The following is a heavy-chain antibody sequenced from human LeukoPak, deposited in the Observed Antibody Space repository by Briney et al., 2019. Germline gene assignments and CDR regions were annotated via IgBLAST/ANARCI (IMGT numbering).Heavy chain of an antibody. Sequence: GGSLRLSCAASGFTFRSYGMHGVRQAPGKGLEWVAVIWYDGSNKYYADSVKGRFTISRDNSKSTLYLQMNSLRAEDTAVYYCVKDHRSSPSWFDPWGQGTLVTVSS. J-gene: IGHJ5*02. D-gene: IGHD6-13*01. V-gene: IGHV3-33*06. CDR2: IWYDGSNK. CDR3: VKDHRSSPSWFDP. CDR1: GFTFRSYG.